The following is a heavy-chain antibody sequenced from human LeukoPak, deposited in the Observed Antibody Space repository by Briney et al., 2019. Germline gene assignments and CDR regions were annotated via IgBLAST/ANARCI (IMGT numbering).Heavy chain of an antibody. CDR3: TRGATVTTAYGFDP. J-gene: IGHJ5*02. Sequence: GGSLRLSCAASGFSFDDYAMHWVRQAPGKGLEWVSGISWNSGIIGYVDSVKGRFTISRDNAKNSLYLQMNGLRAEDTALYLCTRGATVTTAYGFDPWGQGTPVTVSS. CDR2: ISWNSGII. CDR1: GFSFDDYA. V-gene: IGHV3-9*01. D-gene: IGHD4-17*01.